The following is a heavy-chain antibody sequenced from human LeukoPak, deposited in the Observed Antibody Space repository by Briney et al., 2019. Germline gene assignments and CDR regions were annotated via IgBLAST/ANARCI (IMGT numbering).Heavy chain of an antibody. J-gene: IGHJ4*02. CDR2: IYYTGST. CDR1: GGSNSRYY. CDR3: ASRKLGNDY. Sequence: SETLSLTCTVSGGSNSRYYWSWIRQPPGKGLEWIGYIYYTGSTSYSPSLKSRVTISADTSQNQFSLKLSSVTAADTAVYYCASRKLGNDYWGQGTLVTVSS. V-gene: IGHV4-59*01. D-gene: IGHD7-27*01.